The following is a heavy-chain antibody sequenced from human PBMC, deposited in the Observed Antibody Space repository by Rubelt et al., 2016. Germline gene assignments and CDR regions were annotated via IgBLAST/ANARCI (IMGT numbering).Heavy chain of an antibody. CDR2: VTHSGST. Sequence: QVQLQQWGAGLLKPSETLSLTCTVYGGSFSAYSWSWIRQPPGEGLEWIGEVTHSGSTNYNPSLKSRVTISLDTPNNQFSRGLSAVTAADTAVHYCARDPYGYGWFDPWGQGTLVTVSS. CDR3: ARDPYGYGWFDP. CDR1: GGSFSAYS. J-gene: IGHJ5*02. D-gene: IGHD5-12*01. V-gene: IGHV4-34*01.